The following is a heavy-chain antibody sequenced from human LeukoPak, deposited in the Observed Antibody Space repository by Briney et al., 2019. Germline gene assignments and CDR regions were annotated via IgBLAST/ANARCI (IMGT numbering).Heavy chain of an antibody. V-gene: IGHV3-23*01. CDR3: AKTTGPGGDTDPIDY. CDR1: GFTFDDYA. Sequence: PGRSLRLSCAASGFTFDDYAMHWVRQAPGKGLEGGSGISCSGGSTYYADSVKGRFTISRDSSKNTLYLQMNSLRAEDTAVYYCAKTTGPGGDTDPIDYGGQGTLVTVSS. D-gene: IGHD3-16*01. J-gene: IGHJ4*02. CDR2: ISCSGGST.